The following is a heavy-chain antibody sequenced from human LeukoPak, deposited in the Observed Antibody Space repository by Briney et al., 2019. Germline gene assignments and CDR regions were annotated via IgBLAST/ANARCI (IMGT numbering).Heavy chain of an antibody. J-gene: IGHJ4*02. V-gene: IGHV4-59*01. CDR2: IYGSGYT. CDR1: GGSISGWY. D-gene: IGHD6-19*01. Sequence: ASETLSLTCTVSGGSISGWYWSWIRQPPGKGLEWIGYIYGSGYTNYNPSLKSRVTMSIDTSKNHFSLKLTSVTAADTATYYCARETSLAGFASGLGFNYWGQGILVTVSS. CDR3: ARETSLAGFASGLGFNY.